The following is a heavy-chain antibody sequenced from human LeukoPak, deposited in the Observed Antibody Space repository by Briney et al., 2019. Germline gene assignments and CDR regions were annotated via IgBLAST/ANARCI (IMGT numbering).Heavy chain of an antibody. D-gene: IGHD1-26*01. V-gene: IGHV3-23*01. J-gene: IGHJ4*02. CDR3: ARPTYSGSYYWFDY. CDR1: EFTFSDYA. CDR2: MSGSGGYT. Sequence: GSLRLSCAASEFTFSDYAMNWVRQAPGKGLDWCSGMSGSGGYTYYRDSVKGRFTISRDNSKNTLFLQMNSLRAEDTALYYCARPTYSGSYYWFDYWGQGTLVTVSS.